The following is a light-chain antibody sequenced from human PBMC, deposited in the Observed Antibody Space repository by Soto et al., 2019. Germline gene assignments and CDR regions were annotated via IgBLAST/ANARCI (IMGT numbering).Light chain of an antibody. CDR2: ETT. J-gene: IGLJ3*02. Sequence: QSALTQPASVSGSPGQSITISCTGTSSDVGTYDLVSWYQQHPGKAPKLMIFETTKRPSGISSRFSASKSGNKASLTISGLQDYDEADYYCCSFRFNNFAVFGGGTKLTVL. V-gene: IGLV2-23*01. CDR3: CSFRFNNFAV. CDR1: SSDVGTYDL.